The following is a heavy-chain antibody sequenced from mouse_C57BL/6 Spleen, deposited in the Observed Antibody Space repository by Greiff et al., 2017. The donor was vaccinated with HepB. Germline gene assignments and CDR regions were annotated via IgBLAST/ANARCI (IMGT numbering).Heavy chain of an antibody. Sequence: EVKLMESGEGLVKPGGSLKLSCAASGFTFSSYAMSWVRQTPEKRLEWVAYISSGGDYIYYADTVKGRFTISRDNARNTLYLQMSSLKSEDTAMYYCTRVVTTVVAWYFDVWGTGTTVTVSS. CDR3: TRVVTTVVAWYFDV. V-gene: IGHV5-9-1*02. CDR1: GFTFSSYA. D-gene: IGHD1-1*01. J-gene: IGHJ1*03. CDR2: ISSGGDYI.